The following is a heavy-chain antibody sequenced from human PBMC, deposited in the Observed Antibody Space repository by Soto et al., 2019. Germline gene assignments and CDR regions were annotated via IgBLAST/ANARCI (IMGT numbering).Heavy chain of an antibody. Sequence: QVQLVESGGGVVQPGRSLRLSCAASGFPFSNYGMHWVRQAPGKGLEWVAVISKSENPDYFVDSVRGRFTISRDNSKNTLFLQMDSLRTEDTGVYYCAKDPDVDGYSPYFKDWGQGTRVTVSS. J-gene: IGHJ4*02. CDR1: GFPFSNYG. V-gene: IGHV3-30*18. D-gene: IGHD5-18*01. CDR3: AKDPDVDGYSPYFKD. CDR2: ISKSENPD.